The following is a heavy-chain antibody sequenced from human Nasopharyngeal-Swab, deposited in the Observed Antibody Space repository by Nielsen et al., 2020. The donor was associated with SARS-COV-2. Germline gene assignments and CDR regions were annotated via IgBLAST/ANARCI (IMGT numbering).Heavy chain of an antibody. CDR3: ARDLSSIWTSGLGV. J-gene: IGHJ6*02. CDR1: GFTFSAHY. V-gene: IGHV3-72*01. Sequence: GGSLRLSCAASGFTFSAHYMDWVRQAPGKGLEWVGRSRNKANSYTTEYAASVKGTFTISRDDSKNSLYLQMSSLRTEDTALYYCARDLSSIWTSGLGVWGQGTTVIVSS. D-gene: IGHD6-13*01. CDR2: SRNKANSYTT.